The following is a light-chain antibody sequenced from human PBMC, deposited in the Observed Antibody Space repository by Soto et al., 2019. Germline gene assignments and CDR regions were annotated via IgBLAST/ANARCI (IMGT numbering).Light chain of an antibody. CDR3: QHYNSYSEA. Sequence: DIQMTPSSSTLSASVGDSVTITCRASQSISSWLAWYQQKPGKAPKLLIYKASTLKSGVPSRFSGSGSGTEFTLTISSLQPDDFATYYCQHYNSYSEAFGQGTKVDIK. J-gene: IGKJ1*01. V-gene: IGKV1-5*03. CDR2: KAS. CDR1: QSISSW.